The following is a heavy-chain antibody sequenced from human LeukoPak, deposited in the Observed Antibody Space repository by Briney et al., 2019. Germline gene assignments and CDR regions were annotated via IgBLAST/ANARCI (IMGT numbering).Heavy chain of an antibody. D-gene: IGHD2-2*02. CDR3: AKAPRYCSSTSCYRGGYYYYGMDV. CDR1: GFTFSSYG. CDR2: ISYDGSNK. Sequence: PGRSLRLSCAASGFTFSSYGMHWVRQAPGKGLEWVAVISYDGSNKYYADSVKGRFTISRDNSKNTLYLQMNSLRAEDTAVYYCAKAPRYCSSTSCYRGGYYYYGMDVWGQGTTVTVSS. J-gene: IGHJ6*02. V-gene: IGHV3-30*18.